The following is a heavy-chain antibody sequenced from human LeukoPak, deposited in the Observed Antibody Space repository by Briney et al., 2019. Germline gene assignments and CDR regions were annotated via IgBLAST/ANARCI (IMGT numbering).Heavy chain of an antibody. CDR3: GRDRINIPGRNENWFDP. V-gene: IGHV1-46*01. CDR1: GYTFTSYY. J-gene: IGHJ5*02. CDR2: INPSGGST. Sequence: ASVKVSCKASGYTFTSYYMHWVRQAPGQGLEWMGIINPSGGSTTYAQKFQGRVTMTRDTPTSTVYMELSSLRAEDTAVYYCGRDRINIPGRNENWFDPWGQGTLVTVSS. D-gene: IGHD2-2*01.